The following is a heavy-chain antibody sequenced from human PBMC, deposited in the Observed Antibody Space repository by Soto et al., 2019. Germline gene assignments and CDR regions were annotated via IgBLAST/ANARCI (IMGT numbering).Heavy chain of an antibody. J-gene: IGHJ3*02. Sequence: VQLVESGGGLVQPGGSLRLSCAASGFIFSNYWMSWVRQVPGRGLEWLAYIKQDGSEKYYVGSLKGRFIISRDNANNSLFLQMNSLRADDTAVYYCARDRGADALDIWGQGTMVTVSS. CDR1: GFIFSNYW. V-gene: IGHV3-7*05. CDR3: ARDRGADALDI. CDR2: IKQDGSEK. D-gene: IGHD3-10*01.